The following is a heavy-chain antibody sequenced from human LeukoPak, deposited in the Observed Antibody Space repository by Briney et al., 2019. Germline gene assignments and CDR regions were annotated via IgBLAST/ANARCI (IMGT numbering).Heavy chain of an antibody. Sequence: PGGSLRLSCTVSGFTVSSNSMSWVRQAPGKGLEWVSVIYRGGSTYYADSVKGRFTISRDNSKSTLYIQMNSLRAEDTAVYYCARAKPKNMVRGLIMRRESRYYFDYWGQGTLVTVSS. D-gene: IGHD3-10*01. J-gene: IGHJ4*02. V-gene: IGHV3-53*01. CDR3: ARAKPKNMVRGLIMRRESRYYFDY. CDR1: GFTVSSNS. CDR2: IYRGGST.